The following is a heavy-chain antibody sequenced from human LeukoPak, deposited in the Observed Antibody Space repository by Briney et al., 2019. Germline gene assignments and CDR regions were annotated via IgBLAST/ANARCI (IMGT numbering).Heavy chain of an antibody. CDR1: GFTFSSYG. CDR2: ITDDGRNK. J-gene: IGHJ4*02. D-gene: IGHD6-19*01. V-gene: IGHV3-30*18. Sequence: GGSLRLSCAASGFTFSSYGMHWVRQAPGKGLEWVAVITDDGRNKYYADSVKGRFTISRDNSKNTLYLQMNSLRSEDTAFYYCAKVTYSSGWHSFDYWGQGTLVTVSS. CDR3: AKVTYSSGWHSFDY.